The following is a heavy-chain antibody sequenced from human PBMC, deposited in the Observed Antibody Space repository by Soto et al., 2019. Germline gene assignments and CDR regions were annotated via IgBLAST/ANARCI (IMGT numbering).Heavy chain of an antibody. D-gene: IGHD6-6*01. CDR3: ARDLGAARPGPFDY. V-gene: IGHV3-30-3*01. CDR1: GFTFSSYA. J-gene: IGHJ4*02. CDR2: ISYDGSNK. Sequence: GGSLRLSCAASGFTFSSYAMHWVRQAPGKGLEWVAVISYDGSNKYYADSVKGRFTISRDNSRNTLYLQMNSLRAEDTAVYYCARDLGAARPGPFDYWGQGTLVTVS.